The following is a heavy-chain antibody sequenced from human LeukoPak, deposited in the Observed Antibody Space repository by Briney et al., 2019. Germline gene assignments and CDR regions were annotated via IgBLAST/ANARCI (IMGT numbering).Heavy chain of an antibody. D-gene: IGHD3-22*01. V-gene: IGHV4-59*01. Sequence: SETLSLTCTVSGGSISSYYWSWIRQPPGKGLEWIGYIYYSGSTNYNPSLKSRVTITVDTSKNQFSLKLSSVTAADTAVYYCARARTYYDSTGTNHHLLDYWGQGTLVTVSS. CDR1: GGSISSYY. CDR2: IYYSGST. J-gene: IGHJ4*02. CDR3: ARARTYYDSTGTNHHLLDY.